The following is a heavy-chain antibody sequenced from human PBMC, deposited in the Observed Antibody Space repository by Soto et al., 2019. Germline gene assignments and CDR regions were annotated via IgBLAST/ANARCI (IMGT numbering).Heavy chain of an antibody. CDR3: ARAYGGNSFDAFDI. CDR1: GGSISSYY. J-gene: IGHJ3*02. CDR2: IYYSGST. D-gene: IGHD4-17*01. Sequence: QVQLQESGPGLVKPSETLSLTCTVSGGSISSYYWSWIRQPPGKGLEWIGYIYYSGSTNYNPSLKRRVTXXVXTXXNQFSLKLSSVTAADTAVYYCARAYGGNSFDAFDIWGQGTMVTVSS. V-gene: IGHV4-59*01.